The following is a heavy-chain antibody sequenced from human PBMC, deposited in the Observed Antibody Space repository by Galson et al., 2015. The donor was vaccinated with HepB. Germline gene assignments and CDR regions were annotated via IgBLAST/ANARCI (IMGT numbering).Heavy chain of an antibody. V-gene: IGHV1-24*01. CDR2: FDPEDGET. J-gene: IGHJ3*02. CDR3: ATSVTPIFYPSYDSSGYYPGDI. Sequence: SVKVSCKVSGYTLTELSMHWVRQAPGKGLEWMGGFDPEDGETIYAQKFQGRVTMTEDTSTDTAYMELSSLRSEDTAVYYCATSVTPIFYPSYDSSGYYPGDIWGQGTMVTVSS. CDR1: GYTLTELS. D-gene: IGHD3-22*01.